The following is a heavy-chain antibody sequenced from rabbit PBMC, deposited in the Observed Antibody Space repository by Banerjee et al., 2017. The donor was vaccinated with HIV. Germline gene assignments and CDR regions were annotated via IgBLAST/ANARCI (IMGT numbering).Heavy chain of an antibody. CDR1: GFSFSSSYY. Sequence: QEQLEESGGDLVQPEGSLTLTCTASGFSFSSSYYMCWVRQAPGKGLELIACIDAGSSGNTYYANWAKGRFTISKTSSTTVTLQMASLAAADTATYFCARDATDNGVYAFGLWGPGTLVTVS. D-gene: IGHD2-1*01. J-gene: IGHJ4*01. V-gene: IGHV1S45*01. CDR3: ARDATDNGVYAFGL. CDR2: IDAGSSGNT.